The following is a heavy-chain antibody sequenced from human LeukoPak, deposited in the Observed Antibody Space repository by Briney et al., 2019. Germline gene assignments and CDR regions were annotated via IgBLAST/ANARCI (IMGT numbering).Heavy chain of an antibody. CDR2: INPSGGST. V-gene: IGHV1-46*01. CDR3: ARSYSGSWYAEAWVDY. Sequence: ASVKVSCKASGYAFTNYYMHWVRQAPGQGLEWMGRINPSGGSTRDAQKFQGRVTMTRDTSTSTVYMELSRLRSEETAVYYCARSYSGSWYAEAWVDYWGQGTLVTVSS. D-gene: IGHD1-26*01. CDR1: GYAFTNYY. J-gene: IGHJ4*02.